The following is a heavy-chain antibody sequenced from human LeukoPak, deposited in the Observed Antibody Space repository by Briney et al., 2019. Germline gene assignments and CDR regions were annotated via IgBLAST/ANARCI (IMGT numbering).Heavy chain of an antibody. CDR2: IYTDGST. CDR1: GFTVSRNY. J-gene: IGHJ4*02. Sequence: SGGSLRLSCAASGFTVSRNYMSWVRQAPGKGLEWVSVIYTDGSTYYADSVRGRFTISRDNSENTLYLRMNSLRAEDTAIYYCAKLLFGGVIVPIDYWGQGTLVTVSS. CDR3: AKLLFGGVIVPIDY. V-gene: IGHV3-53*01. D-gene: IGHD3-16*02.